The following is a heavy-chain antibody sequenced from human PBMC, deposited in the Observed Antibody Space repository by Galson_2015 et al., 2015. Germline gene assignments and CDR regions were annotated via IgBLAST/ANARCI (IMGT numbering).Heavy chain of an antibody. J-gene: IGHJ6*02. CDR1: GFTVSSNY. CDR2: IYSGGST. Sequence: SLRLSCAASGFTVSSNYMSWVRQAPGKGLEWVSVIYSGGSTYYADSVKGRFTISRDNSKNTLYLQMNSLRAEDTAVYYCARELSPSGMDVWGQGTTVTVSS. V-gene: IGHV3-53*01. CDR3: ARELSPSGMDV.